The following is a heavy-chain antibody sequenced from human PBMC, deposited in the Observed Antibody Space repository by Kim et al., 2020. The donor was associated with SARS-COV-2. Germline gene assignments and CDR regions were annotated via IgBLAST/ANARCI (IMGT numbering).Heavy chain of an antibody. D-gene: IGHD6-13*01. Sequence: GGSLRLSCAASGFTFSSYAMSWVRQAPGKGMEWVSAISGSGGSRNYADSVMGRLTISRDNTKNTLYLQMNSLRAEDTAVYYCSKGAAASIYYFDYWGQGTLVTVSS. CDR2: ISGSGGSR. V-gene: IGHV3-23*01. CDR3: SKGAAASIYYFDY. CDR1: GFTFSSYA. J-gene: IGHJ4*02.